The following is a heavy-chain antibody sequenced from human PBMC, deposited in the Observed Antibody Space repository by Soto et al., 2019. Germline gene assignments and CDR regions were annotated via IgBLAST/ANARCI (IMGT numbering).Heavy chain of an antibody. J-gene: IGHJ6*02. CDR2: IYYSGST. Sequence: PSKTLSLTCTVSGGSISSGDYYWSWIRQPPGKGLEWIGYIYYSGSTYYNPSLKSRVTISVDTSKNQFSLKLSSVTAADTAVYYCAIVNILGILYGVMYVWAQGTT. D-gene: IGHD4-17*01. CDR1: GGSISSGDYY. CDR3: AIVNILGILYGVMYV. V-gene: IGHV4-30-4*01.